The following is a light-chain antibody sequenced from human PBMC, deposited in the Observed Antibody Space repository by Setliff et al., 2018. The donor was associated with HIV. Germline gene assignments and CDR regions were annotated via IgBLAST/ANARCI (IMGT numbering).Light chain of an antibody. V-gene: IGLV2-14*01. Sequence: QSVLTQPASVSGSPGQSITISCTGTSSDVGGHTFVSWYQQHPGKVPKLIIYGVNNRPSGVSNRFSGSKSGNTASLTISGLRAEDEADYYCSSYSSISTQIVGTGTKV. J-gene: IGLJ1*01. CDR2: GVN. CDR3: SSYSSISTQI. CDR1: SSDVGGHTF.